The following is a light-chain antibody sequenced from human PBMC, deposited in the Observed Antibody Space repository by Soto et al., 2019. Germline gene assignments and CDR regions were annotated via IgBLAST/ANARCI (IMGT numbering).Light chain of an antibody. J-gene: IGLJ3*02. CDR1: SGDVVGYNY. V-gene: IGLV2-14*01. CDR2: EVS. Sequence: QSALTHPASVSGSPGQSITISCAGTSGDVVGYNYVSWYQQHPGKAPKLMIYEVSNRPSGVSYRFSGSKSGNTASLTISGLQAEDEADYYCSSYTRSSTLVVFGGGTKLTVL. CDR3: SSYTRSSTLVV.